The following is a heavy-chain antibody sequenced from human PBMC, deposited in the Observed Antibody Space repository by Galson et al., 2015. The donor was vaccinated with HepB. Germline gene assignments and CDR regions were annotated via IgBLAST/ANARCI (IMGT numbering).Heavy chain of an antibody. CDR3: AKGGHGSGTYLYYFDY. CDR1: GFTFSSYT. V-gene: IGHV3-23*01. J-gene: IGHJ4*02. D-gene: IGHD3-10*01. CDR2: VSASGDST. Sequence: SLGLSCAASGFTFSSYTMTWVRQAPGKGLEWVSTVSASGDSTYYADSVKGRFTISRDNSKNTPYLQMNSLRAEDTAVYYCAKGGHGSGTYLYYFDYWGQGTLVSVSS.